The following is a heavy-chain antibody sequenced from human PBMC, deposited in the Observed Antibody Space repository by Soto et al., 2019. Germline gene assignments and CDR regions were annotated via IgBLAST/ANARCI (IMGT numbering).Heavy chain of an antibody. CDR2: ISGSGDRT. Sequence: GSLRLSCVASGFTYSGYAMSWVRQAPGKGLEWVSSISGSGDRTYYADSAKGRFTISKDISRNSLSLQLDSLGVEDTAVYFCVKDDGGYPSTAPHWGQGTLVTVSS. J-gene: IGHJ4*02. CDR3: VKDDGGYPSTAPH. D-gene: IGHD3-22*01. CDR1: GFTYSGYA. V-gene: IGHV3-23*01.